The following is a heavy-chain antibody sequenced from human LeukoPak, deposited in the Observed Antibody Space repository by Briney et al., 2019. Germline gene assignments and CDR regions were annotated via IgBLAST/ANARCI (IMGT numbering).Heavy chain of an antibody. V-gene: IGHV4-34*01. J-gene: IGHJ6*02. D-gene: IGHD1-26*01. CDR1: GGSFSGYY. CDR2: INHSGST. CDR3: AGRRIVGATSYYYGMDV. Sequence: ASETLSLTCAVYGGSFSGYYWSWIRQPPGKGLEWIGEINHSGSTNYNPSLKSRVTISVDTSKNQFSLKLSSVTAADTAVYYCAGRRIVGATSYYYGMDVWGQGTTVTVSS.